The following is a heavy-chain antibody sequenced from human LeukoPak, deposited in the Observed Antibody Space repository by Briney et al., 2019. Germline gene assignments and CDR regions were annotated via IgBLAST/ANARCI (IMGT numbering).Heavy chain of an antibody. V-gene: IGHV4-4*07. CDR1: GGSISGYS. CDR3: ARDNPAGP. D-gene: IGHD1-14*01. Sequence: SETLSLTCSVSGGSISGYSWGWIRQSAAKGLEWIGRVYTSGNTNYNPSFKSRVTMSIDTSKKQFSLKLYTVTAADTAVYYCARDNPAGPWGQGTLVTVSS. J-gene: IGHJ5*02. CDR2: VYTSGNT.